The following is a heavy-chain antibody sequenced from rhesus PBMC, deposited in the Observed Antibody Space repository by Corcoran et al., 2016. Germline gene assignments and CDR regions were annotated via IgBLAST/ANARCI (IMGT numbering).Heavy chain of an antibody. V-gene: IGHV4-160*01. CDR3: ARGLKDYFDY. J-gene: IGHJ4*01. Sequence: QVQLQESGPGLVKPSENLSLTCAVSGGSISSNYWSWLRQDPGKGVAWIGRIYGRGGITDYNPCLKRRATMSTDTSKNQFSLKLSSVTAADTAVYYGARGLKDYFDYWGQGVLVTVSS. D-gene: IGHD3-28*01. CDR1: GGSISSNY. CDR2: IYGRGGIT.